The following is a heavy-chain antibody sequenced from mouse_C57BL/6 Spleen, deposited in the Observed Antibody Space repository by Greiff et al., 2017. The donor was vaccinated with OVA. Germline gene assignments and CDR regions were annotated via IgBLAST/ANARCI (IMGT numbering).Heavy chain of an antibody. J-gene: IGHJ3*01. V-gene: IGHV5-6*01. D-gene: IGHD1-1*01. CDR2: ISSGGSYT. Sequence: EVKLMESGGDLVKPGGSLKLSCAASGFTFSSYGMSWVRQTPDKRLEWVATISSGGSYTYYPDSVKGRFTISRDNAKNTLYLQMSSLKSEDTAMYYCASLYGSSSAWFAYWGQGTLVTVYA. CDR3: ASLYGSSSAWFAY. CDR1: GFTFSSYG.